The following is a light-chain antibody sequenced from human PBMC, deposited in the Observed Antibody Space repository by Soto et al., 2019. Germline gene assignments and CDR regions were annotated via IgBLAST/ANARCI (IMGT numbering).Light chain of an antibody. CDR3: QHYYNLPIS. J-gene: IGKJ5*01. CDR1: QDISNY. CDR2: DAS. V-gene: IGKV1-33*01. Sequence: DIQMTQSPSSLSASVGDRVTITCQASQDISNYLNWYKQKPGKAPKLLNYDASNLETAAPSRFGVSGCGSDFTFTISGLLPKDSATDYCQHYYNLPISFGQGTRLESK.